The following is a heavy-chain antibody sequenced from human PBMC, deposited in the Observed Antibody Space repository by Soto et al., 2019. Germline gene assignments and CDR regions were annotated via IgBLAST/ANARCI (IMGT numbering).Heavy chain of an antibody. D-gene: IGHD1-26*01. J-gene: IGHJ4*02. Sequence: QVQLQESGPGLVRPSGTLSLTCAVSGASISSTTSGNWWSWVRQPPGKGLEWIGEIYHSGSTNYNRSLKNRVTMSVDKSKNQFALKLSSVTAADTAVYYCARMVGATLVDFWGQGTLVTVSS. CDR1: GASISSTTSGNW. CDR2: IYHSGST. CDR3: ARMVGATLVDF. V-gene: IGHV4-4*02.